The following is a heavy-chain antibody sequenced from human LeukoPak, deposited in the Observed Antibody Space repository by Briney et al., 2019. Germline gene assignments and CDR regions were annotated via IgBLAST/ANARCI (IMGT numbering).Heavy chain of an antibody. CDR2: ISSSSSYI. J-gene: IGHJ4*02. V-gene: IGHV3-21*01. Sequence: GESLRLSCAASGFTFSSYSMNWVRQAPGKGLEWVSSISSSSSYIYYADSVKGRFTISRDNAKNSLYLQMNSLRAEDTAVYYCARDSYSYGWFDYWGQGTLVTVSS. D-gene: IGHD5-18*01. CDR1: GFTFSSYS. CDR3: ARDSYSYGWFDY.